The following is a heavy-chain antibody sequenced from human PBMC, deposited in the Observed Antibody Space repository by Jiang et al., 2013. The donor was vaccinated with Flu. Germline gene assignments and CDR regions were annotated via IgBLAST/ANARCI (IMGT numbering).Heavy chain of an antibody. Sequence: GLVKPSETLSLTCTVSGGSISSSSYYWGWIRQPPGKGLEWIGSIYYSGSTYYNPSLKSRVTISVDTSKNQFSLKLSSVTAADTAVYYCAPFVGIIAAAGNKGGYWGQGTLVTVSS. V-gene: IGHV4-39*01. D-gene: IGHD6-13*01. CDR1: GGSISSSSYY. CDR2: IYYSGST. J-gene: IGHJ4*02. CDR3: APFVGIIAAAGNKGGY.